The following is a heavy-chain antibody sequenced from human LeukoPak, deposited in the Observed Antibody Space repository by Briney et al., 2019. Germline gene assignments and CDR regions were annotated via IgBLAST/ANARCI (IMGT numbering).Heavy chain of an antibody. Sequence: GGSLRLSCAASGFTFDDYAMPWVRHAPGKGLEWVSGISWNSGSIGYADSVKGRFTISRDNAKNSLYLQMNSLRAEDTALYYCAKAREIGYSSSWYVIDYWGQGTLVTVSS. J-gene: IGHJ4*02. CDR1: GFTFDDYA. V-gene: IGHV3-9*01. CDR2: ISWNSGSI. D-gene: IGHD6-13*01. CDR3: AKAREIGYSSSWYVIDY.